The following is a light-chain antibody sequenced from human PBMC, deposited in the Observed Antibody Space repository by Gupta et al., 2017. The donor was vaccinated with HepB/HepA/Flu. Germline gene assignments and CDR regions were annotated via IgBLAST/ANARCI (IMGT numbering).Light chain of an antibody. CDR2: RNN. CDR1: SSNIGSNS. V-gene: IGLV1-47*01. CDR3: AAWDDSLSGPV. Sequence: QSVPTQPPPAFCSPRQRVTSPGSGSSSNIGSNSVYWYQQLPGTAPKLLIYRNNQRPSGVPDRFSGSKSGTSASLAISGLRSEDEADYYCAAWDDSLSGPVFGGGTKLTVL. J-gene: IGLJ2*01.